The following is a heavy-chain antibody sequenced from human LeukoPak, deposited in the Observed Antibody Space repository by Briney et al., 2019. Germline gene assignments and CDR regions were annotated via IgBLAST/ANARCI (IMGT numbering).Heavy chain of an antibody. Sequence: KPSETLSLTCTVSGVSISSGGYYWSWIRQHPGKGLEWIGYIYYSGSTYYNPSLKSRLTISLDTSNNQFSLKLSSVTAADTAVYYCARGPVRDYSNYWGQGTLVTVPS. CDR1: GVSISSGGYY. CDR3: ARGPVRDYSNY. V-gene: IGHV4-31*03. CDR2: IYYSGST. J-gene: IGHJ4*02. D-gene: IGHD4-11*01.